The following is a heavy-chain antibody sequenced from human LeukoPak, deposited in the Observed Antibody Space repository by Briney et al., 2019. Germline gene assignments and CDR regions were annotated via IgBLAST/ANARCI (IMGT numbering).Heavy chain of an antibody. CDR2: ISGRGDST. D-gene: IGHD3-22*01. J-gene: IGHJ4*02. CDR1: GFAFSSYA. V-gene: IGHV3-23*01. CDR3: AKRRDYDSTGYYFTPYYFDY. Sequence: GGSLRLSCAASGFAFSSYAMTWVRQGPGKGLECVSSISGRGDSTYYVDSVKGRFSISRDNSKNTVFLQMNTLRAADTAVYYCAKRRDYDSTGYYFTPYYFDYWGQGTLVTVSS.